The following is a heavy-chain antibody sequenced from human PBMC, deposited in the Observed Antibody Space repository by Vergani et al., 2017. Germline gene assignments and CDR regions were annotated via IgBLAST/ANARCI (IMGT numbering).Heavy chain of an antibody. V-gene: IGHV4-39*07. CDR1: GGSISSSSYY. J-gene: IGHJ5*02. CDR2: IYYSGST. CDR3: ARGILLFGELLGXFDP. D-gene: IGHD3-10*01. Sequence: QLQLQESGPGLVKPSETLSLICTVSGGSISSSSYYWGWIRQPPGKGLEWIGSIYYSGSTYYNPSLKRRVTISVDTSKNQFSLKLSSVTAADTAVYYCARGILLFGELLGXFDPWGQGTLVTVSS.